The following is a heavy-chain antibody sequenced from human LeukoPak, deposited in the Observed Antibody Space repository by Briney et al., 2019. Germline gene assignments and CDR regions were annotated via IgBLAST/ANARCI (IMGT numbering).Heavy chain of an antibody. CDR3: ARERGGSYRTGFDP. CDR2: INPNSGGT. J-gene: IGHJ5*02. CDR1: GYTFTGYY. V-gene: IGHV1-2*02. D-gene: IGHD6-6*01. Sequence: ASVKVSCKASGYTFTGYYMHWVRQAPGQGLEWMGWINPNSGGTNYAQKFQGRVTMTRDTSISTAYMELSRLRSDDTAVYYCARERGGSYRTGFDPWGQGTLVTVSS.